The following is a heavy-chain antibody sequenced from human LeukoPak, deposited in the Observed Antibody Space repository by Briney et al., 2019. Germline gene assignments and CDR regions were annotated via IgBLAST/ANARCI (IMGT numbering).Heavy chain of an antibody. V-gene: IGHV3-30*02. D-gene: IGHD6-13*01. Sequence: GGSLRLSCAASGFTFSSYGMHWVRQAPGKGLEWVTFIRYDGSNKYYADSVKGRFTISRDNSKNTLYLQMNSLRAEDTAVYYCARDRLAAAGSPFDYWGQGTLVTVSS. CDR2: IRYDGSNK. J-gene: IGHJ4*02. CDR3: ARDRLAAAGSPFDY. CDR1: GFTFSSYG.